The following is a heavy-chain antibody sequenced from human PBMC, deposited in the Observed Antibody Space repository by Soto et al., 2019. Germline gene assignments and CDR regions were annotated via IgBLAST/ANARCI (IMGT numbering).Heavy chain of an antibody. CDR2: TYFRSKWYN. D-gene: IGHD5-12*01. Sequence: PSQTLSLTCAISGDSVSSNTASWNWIRQSPSRGLEWLGRTYFRSKWYNDYAVSVKSRIIINPDTSNNQFSLQLNSVTPEDTAVYFCAKGDNLGPKTGYAFEHWGQGIMVIVSS. CDR1: GDSVSSNTAS. J-gene: IGHJ4*02. CDR3: AKGDNLGPKTGYAFEH. V-gene: IGHV6-1*01.